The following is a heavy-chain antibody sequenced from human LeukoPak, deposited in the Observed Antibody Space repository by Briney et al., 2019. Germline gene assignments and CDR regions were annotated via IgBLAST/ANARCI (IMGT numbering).Heavy chain of an antibody. CDR1: GFAFGEYT. V-gene: IGHV3-48*01. J-gene: IGHJ6*03. CDR2: ISRSSSSI. CDR3: ARLSNAYDYYYMDV. Sequence: GGSLRLSCVACGFAFGEYTFNWVRHAPGKGLEGVSYISRSSSSIYYADSVKGRFTISRDNAKNSLYLQMNSLRAEDTAVYYCARLSNAYDYYYMDVWGKGTTVTVSS. D-gene: IGHD2-8*01.